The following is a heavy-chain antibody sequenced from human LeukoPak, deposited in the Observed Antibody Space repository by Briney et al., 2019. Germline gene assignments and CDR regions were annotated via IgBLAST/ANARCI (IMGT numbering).Heavy chain of an antibody. J-gene: IGHJ4*02. CDR1: GYSFTSYW. CDR3: ARLLGGGFDY. Sequence: GESLKISCKGSGYSFTSYWIGWVRQMPGKGLEWMGVIYPGDSDTRYSPSFQGQVTISAESISTAYLQWSNLKVSDTAMYYCARLLGGGFDYWGQGTLVTVSS. CDR2: IYPGDSDT. V-gene: IGHV5-51*01.